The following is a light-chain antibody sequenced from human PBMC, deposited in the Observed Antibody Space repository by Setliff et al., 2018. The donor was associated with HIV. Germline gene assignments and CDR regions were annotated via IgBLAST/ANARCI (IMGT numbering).Light chain of an antibody. CDR2: NVY. Sequence: QSVLTQVASVSGSLGQLITISCTGSSSDIGGHNLVSWFRVDPGKAPKLIIYNVYLLASGVSPRFSASKSGNTASLTIFGLQSEDEGDYYCCSYSRSTVPYVFGSGTGHRP. J-gene: IGLJ1*01. CDR3: CSYSRSTVPYV. V-gene: IGLV2-23*02. CDR1: SSDIGGHNL.